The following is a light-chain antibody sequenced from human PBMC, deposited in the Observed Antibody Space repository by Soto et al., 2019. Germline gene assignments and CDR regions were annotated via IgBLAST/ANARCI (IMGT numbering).Light chain of an antibody. CDR3: QQSYSTPLT. CDR1: QGISGY. J-gene: IGKJ4*01. V-gene: IGKV1-8*01. Sequence: AIRMTQSPSSLSASTGDRVTITCRASQGISGYLAWYQQKPGKAPKLLIYAASTLQSGVPSRFSGSGSGTDFTLTISSLQPEDFATYYCQQSYSTPLTFGGGTKVDIK. CDR2: AAS.